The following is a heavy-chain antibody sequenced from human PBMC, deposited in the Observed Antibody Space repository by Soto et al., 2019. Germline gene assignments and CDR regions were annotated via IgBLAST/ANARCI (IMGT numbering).Heavy chain of an antibody. Sequence: EVQLVEAGGGLVKPGGSLRLSCAASGFPFSTYTINWVRQAPGKGLEWISSINFNSYYIYYADSVKSRFTISRDNAKNTVCLQMNLMIDDDTAVYSCARCDQRRPLIREGQGSAMDVWGLGTTVIVSS. V-gene: IGHV3-21*06. CDR3: ARCDQRRPLIREGQGSAMDV. J-gene: IGHJ6*02. CDR1: GFPFSTYT. CDR2: INFNSYYI. D-gene: IGHD6-25*01.